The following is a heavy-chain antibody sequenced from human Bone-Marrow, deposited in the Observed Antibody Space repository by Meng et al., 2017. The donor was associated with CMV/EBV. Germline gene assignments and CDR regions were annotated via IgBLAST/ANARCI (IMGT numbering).Heavy chain of an antibody. CDR2: IRYDGSNK. CDR1: GFTFSSYG. CDR3: AKDDGPVVLARVIGVGYYGMDV. J-gene: IGHJ6*02. D-gene: IGHD3-22*01. V-gene: IGHV3-30*02. Sequence: GESLKISCAASGFTFSSYGMHWVRQAPGKGLEWVAFIRYDGSNKYYADSVKGRFTISRDNSKNTLYLQMNSLRAEGTAVYYCAKDDGPVVLARVIGVGYYGMDVWGQGTTVTVSS.